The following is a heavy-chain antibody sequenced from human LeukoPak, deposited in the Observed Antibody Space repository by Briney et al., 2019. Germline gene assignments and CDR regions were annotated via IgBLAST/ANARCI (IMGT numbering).Heavy chain of an antibody. Sequence: ASVKVSCKASGYTFTNYYIHWVRQAPGQGLEWMRIINPSIGTTSYAQKFQGRVTMTRDTSTSTVYMELSSLTSEDTAVYYCAKVVGASNGYFDYWGQGTLVTVSS. CDR1: GYTFTNYY. CDR3: AKVVGASNGYFDY. D-gene: IGHD1-26*01. V-gene: IGHV1-46*01. CDR2: INPSIGTT. J-gene: IGHJ4*02.